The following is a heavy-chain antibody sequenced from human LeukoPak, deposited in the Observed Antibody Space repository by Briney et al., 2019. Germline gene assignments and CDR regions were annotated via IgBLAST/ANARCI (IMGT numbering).Heavy chain of an antibody. D-gene: IGHD6-19*01. CDR3: ARLGSGWYRYYFDY. CDR1: GGSISSSSYY. CDR2: IYYSGST. J-gene: IGHJ4*02. Sequence: SETLSLTCTVSGGSISSSSYYWGWIRQPPGKGLEWIGSIYYSGSTYYNPSLKSRVTISVDTSKNQFSLKLSSVTAADTAVYYCARLGSGWYRYYFDYWGQGTLVTVSS. V-gene: IGHV4-39*01.